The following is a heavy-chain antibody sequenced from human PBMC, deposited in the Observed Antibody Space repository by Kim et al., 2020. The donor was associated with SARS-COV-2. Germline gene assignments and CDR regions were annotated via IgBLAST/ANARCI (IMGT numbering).Heavy chain of an antibody. Sequence: DAVKGRFPISRENSRSTLYLQMNSLRVEDTALYYCAKPNSDSVAYRPFGIWGQGTMVTVSS. D-gene: IGHD3-22*01. V-gene: IGHV3-23*01. CDR3: AKPNSDSVAYRPFGI. J-gene: IGHJ3*02.